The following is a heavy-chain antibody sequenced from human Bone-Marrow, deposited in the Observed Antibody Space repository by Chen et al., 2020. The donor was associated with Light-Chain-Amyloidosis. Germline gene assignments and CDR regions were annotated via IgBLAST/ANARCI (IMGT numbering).Heavy chain of an antibody. J-gene: IGHJ4*01. CDR2: IYWSDDK. D-gene: IGHD6-19*01. Sequence: QITLKESGPTAVKPTQTLTLTCTFSGFSLTTSGVGVGWIRQPPGKALEWLALIYWSDDKRYSPSLESRVTIARDTSKNQVVLTLTNVDPVDTATYHCAHRRVAVAGAFDSWGQGILVTVSS. V-gene: IGHV2-5*01. CDR3: AHRRVAVAGAFDS. CDR1: GFSLTTSGVG.